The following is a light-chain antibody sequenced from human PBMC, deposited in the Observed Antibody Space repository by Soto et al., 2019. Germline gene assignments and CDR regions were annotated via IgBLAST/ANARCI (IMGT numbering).Light chain of an antibody. CDR2: DAS. CDR3: QQSDNPPLP. CDR1: QAIKNF. Sequence: DFQMTQSPSSLSASVGDRVTITCRATQAIKNFLNWYQQKPGRAPKLLISDASTLQRGVPSRFSGSGSGTHFTFVISSLQPEDVGTYYCQQSDNPPLPFGQGTRLDIK. V-gene: IGKV1-33*01. J-gene: IGKJ5*01.